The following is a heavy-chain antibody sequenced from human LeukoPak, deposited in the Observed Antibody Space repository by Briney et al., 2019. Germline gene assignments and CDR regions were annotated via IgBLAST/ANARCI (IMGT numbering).Heavy chain of an antibody. Sequence: GGSLRLSCAASGFTFSGSAMHWVRQASGKGLEWVGRIRSKANSYATAYAASVKGRFTISRDNSKNTLYLQMNSLRVEDTAVYYCAKVRLGYCSGGSCSRGGTPMDIWGKGTTVTISS. CDR3: AKVRLGYCSGGSCSRGGTPMDI. CDR2: IRSKANSYAT. D-gene: IGHD2-15*01. J-gene: IGHJ6*03. V-gene: IGHV3-73*01. CDR1: GFTFSGSA.